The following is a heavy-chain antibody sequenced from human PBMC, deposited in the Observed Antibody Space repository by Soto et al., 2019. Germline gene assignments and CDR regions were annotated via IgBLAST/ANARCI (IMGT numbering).Heavy chain of an antibody. CDR3: ARHTAQMAAVGGGWFDP. D-gene: IGHD6-19*01. V-gene: IGHV5-51*01. CDR1: GYSFTSYW. Sequence: GESLKISCKGSGYSFTSYWIGWVRQMPGKGLEWMGIIYPGDSDTRYSPSFQGQVTISADKSISTAYLQWSSLKASDTAMYYCARHTAQMAAVGGGWFDPWGQGTLVTVSS. CDR2: IYPGDSDT. J-gene: IGHJ5*02.